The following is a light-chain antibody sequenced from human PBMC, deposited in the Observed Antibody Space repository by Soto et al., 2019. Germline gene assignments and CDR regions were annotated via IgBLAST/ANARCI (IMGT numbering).Light chain of an antibody. J-gene: IGKJ2*01. CDR3: QQYNSYMYT. Sequence: DIQMTQSPSTLSASVGDRVTITCRASQSISSWLAWYQQKPGKAPKLLIYKASSLESGDPSRFSGSGSGTEFTLTISSLQPDDFATYYCQQYNSYMYTFGQGTKLEIK. CDR1: QSISSW. V-gene: IGKV1-5*03. CDR2: KAS.